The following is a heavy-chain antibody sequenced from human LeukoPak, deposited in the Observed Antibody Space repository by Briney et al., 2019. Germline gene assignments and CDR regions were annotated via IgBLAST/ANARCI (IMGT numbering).Heavy chain of an antibody. Sequence: PGRSLRLSCAASGFTFSSYAMHWVRQAPGKGLEWVAVISYDGSNKYYADSVKGRFTISRDNSKNTLYLQMNSLRAEDTAVYYCARDYAQRQLVLDYWGQGTLVTVSS. CDR1: GFTFSSYA. CDR3: ARDYAQRQLVLDY. D-gene: IGHD6-13*01. V-gene: IGHV3-30-3*01. CDR2: ISYDGSNK. J-gene: IGHJ4*02.